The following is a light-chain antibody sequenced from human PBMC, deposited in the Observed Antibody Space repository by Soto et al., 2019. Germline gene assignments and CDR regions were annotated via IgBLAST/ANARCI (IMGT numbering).Light chain of an antibody. V-gene: IGKV1-6*01. CDR2: AAS. J-gene: IGKJ1*01. CDR1: QGIRND. CDR3: LQDYNYPRT. Sequence: AIQMTQSPSSLSASVGDRVTITCRASQGIRNDLGWYQQKPGKAPKLLIYAASSLQSGVPSRFSGSGSGTDFTPTISRLQPEDFATYYCLQDYNYPRTFGQGTKVEIK.